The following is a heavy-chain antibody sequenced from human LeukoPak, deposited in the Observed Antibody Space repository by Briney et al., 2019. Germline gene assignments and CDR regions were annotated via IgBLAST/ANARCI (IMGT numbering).Heavy chain of an antibody. Sequence: SETLSLTCAVYGGSFSGYYWSWIRQPPGKGLEWIGEINHSGSTNYNPSLKSRVTISVDTPKNQFSLKLSSVTAADTAVYYCARGFHNDYYYYGMDVWGQGTTVTVSS. CDR2: INHSGST. CDR3: ARGFHNDYYYYGMDV. D-gene: IGHD1-1*01. V-gene: IGHV4-34*01. CDR1: GGSFSGYY. J-gene: IGHJ6*02.